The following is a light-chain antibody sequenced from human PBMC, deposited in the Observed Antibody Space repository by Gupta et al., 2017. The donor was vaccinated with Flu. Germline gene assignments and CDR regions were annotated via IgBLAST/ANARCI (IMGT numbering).Light chain of an antibody. Sequence: DIQMTQSPSTLSASVGDRVTIPCRASQSISSWLAWYQQKPGKAPKLLIYKASSLESGVPSRFSGSGSGTEFTLTSSSLHPDDFATYYCQQHNSYPGTFGQGTKVEIK. J-gene: IGKJ1*01. CDR1: QSISSW. CDR2: KAS. CDR3: QQHNSYPGT. V-gene: IGKV1-5*03.